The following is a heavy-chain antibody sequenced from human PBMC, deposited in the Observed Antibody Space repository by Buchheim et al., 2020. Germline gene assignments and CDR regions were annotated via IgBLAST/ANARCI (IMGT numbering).Heavy chain of an antibody. CDR1: GGSFSGYY. D-gene: IGHD6-13*01. Sequence: QVQLQQWGAGLLKPSETLSLTCAVYGGSFSGYYWSWIRQPPGKGLEWIGEINHSGSTNYNPSLKSRVTISVDTSKNQFSLKLSSVTAADTAVYYCARDGAAAGIWTSPGRPKYYYYGMDVWGQGTT. J-gene: IGHJ6*02. V-gene: IGHV4-34*01. CDR2: INHSGST. CDR3: ARDGAAAGIWTSPGRPKYYYYGMDV.